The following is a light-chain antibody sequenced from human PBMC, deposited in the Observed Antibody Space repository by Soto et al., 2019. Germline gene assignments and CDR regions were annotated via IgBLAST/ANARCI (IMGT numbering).Light chain of an antibody. CDR1: RGDIGSYNY. CDR3: SSYSSTDTLYV. V-gene: IGLV2-14*01. J-gene: IGLJ1*01. CDR2: EVS. Sequence: QSVLTQPASVSGSPRQSITISCTGTRGDIGSYNYVSWYQVHPGKAPKLIIYEVSSRPSGVPDRFSGSKSGNTASLMISGLQAADEAHYYCSSYSSTDTLYVFGNGTKVTVL.